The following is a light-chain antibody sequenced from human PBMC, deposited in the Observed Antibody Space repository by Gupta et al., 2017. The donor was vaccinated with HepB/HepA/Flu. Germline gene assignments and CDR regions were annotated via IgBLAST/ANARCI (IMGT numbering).Light chain of an antibody. Sequence: IIMTQSPAILALSAGERATLSCRASQSVSNDLAWYQQKPGQAPRLLISCASTKASGIPARFSGSGSGTEFTLTISSLQSEDFAIYYCQQNDTWPLTFGGGTKVEIK. CDR1: QSVSND. V-gene: IGKV3D-15*01. CDR3: QQNDTWPLT. J-gene: IGKJ4*01. CDR2: CAS.